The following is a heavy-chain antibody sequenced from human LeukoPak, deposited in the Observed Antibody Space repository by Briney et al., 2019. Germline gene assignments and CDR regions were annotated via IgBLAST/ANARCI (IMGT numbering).Heavy chain of an antibody. D-gene: IGHD6-13*01. CDR1: GFTFSIYW. V-gene: IGHV3-7*01. J-gene: IGHJ4*02. Sequence: GGSLRLSCAASGFTFSIYWMSWVRQAPGKGLEWVANIKQDGSEKYYVDSVKGRFTISRDNAKNSLYLQMNSLRAEDTAVYYCARDGTEYSSIDGSIDYWGQGTLVTVSS. CDR2: IKQDGSEK. CDR3: ARDGTEYSSIDGSIDY.